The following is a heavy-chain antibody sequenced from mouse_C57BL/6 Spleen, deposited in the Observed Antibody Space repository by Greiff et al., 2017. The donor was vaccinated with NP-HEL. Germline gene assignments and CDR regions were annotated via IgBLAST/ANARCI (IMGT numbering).Heavy chain of an antibody. Sequence: EVQLQQSGPELVKPGASVKMSCKASGYTFTDYNMHWVKQSHGKSLEWIGYINPNNGGTSYNQKFKGKATLTVNKSSSTAYMELRSLTSEDSAVYYCARGGITTVVANVFDYWGQGTTLTVSS. D-gene: IGHD1-1*01. J-gene: IGHJ2*01. CDR1: GYTFTDYN. V-gene: IGHV1-22*01. CDR2: INPNNGGT. CDR3: ARGGITTVVANVFDY.